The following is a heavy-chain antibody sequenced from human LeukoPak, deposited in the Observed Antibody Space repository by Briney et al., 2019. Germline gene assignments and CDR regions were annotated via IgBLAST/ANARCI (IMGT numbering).Heavy chain of an antibody. V-gene: IGHV3-7*01. D-gene: IGHD3-16*01. J-gene: IGHJ6*02. CDR3: ARDLFEDYYYYGMDV. CDR1: GFTFSSYW. CDR2: IKQDGSEK. Sequence: GGSLRLSCAASGFTFSSYWMSWVRQAPGKGLEWVANIKQDGSEKYYVDSVKGRFTISRDNAKNSLYLQMNSLRAEDTAVYYCARDLFEDYYYYGMDVWGQGTTVTVSS.